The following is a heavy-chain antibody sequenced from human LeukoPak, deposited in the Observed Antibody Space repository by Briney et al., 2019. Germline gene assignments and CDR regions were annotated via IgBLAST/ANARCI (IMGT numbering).Heavy chain of an antibody. V-gene: IGHV3-30*02. Sequence: GGSLRLSCAVSGFTFSTYGMHWVRQAPGKGLEWVAFIVYDGSEKYYGDSVKGRVTISRDNSKNTLYLQMNSLRAEDTAVYYRAELGITMIGGVWGKGTTVTISS. CDR2: IVYDGSEK. CDR3: AELGITMIGGV. CDR1: GFTFSTYG. J-gene: IGHJ6*04. D-gene: IGHD3-10*02.